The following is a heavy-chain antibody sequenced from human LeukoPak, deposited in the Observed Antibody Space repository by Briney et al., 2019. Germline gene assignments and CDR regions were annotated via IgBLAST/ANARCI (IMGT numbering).Heavy chain of an antibody. CDR3: VRKRAATNIDAYDI. CDR2: ISWNSGSI. V-gene: IGHV3-9*01. J-gene: IGHJ3*02. CDR1: GFTFDDYA. D-gene: IGHD6-13*01. Sequence: GRSLRLSCAASGFTFDDYAMHWVRQAPGKGLEWVSGISWNSGSIGYADSVKGRFTISRDNAKNSLDLQINGLRADDTALYHCVRKRAATNIDAYDIWGQGTMVTVSS.